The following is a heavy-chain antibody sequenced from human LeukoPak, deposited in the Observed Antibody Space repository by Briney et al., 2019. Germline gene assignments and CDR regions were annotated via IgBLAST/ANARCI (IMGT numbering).Heavy chain of an antibody. CDR3: AKPYSSSWYNFDY. J-gene: IGHJ4*02. CDR2: ISYDGSNK. Sequence: GGSLRLSCAASGFTFSSYGMHWVRQAPGKGLEWVAVISYDGSNKYYADSVKGRFTISRDNSKNTLYLQMNSLRAEDTAVYYCAKPYSSSWYNFDYWGQGTLVTVSS. V-gene: IGHV3-30*18. CDR1: GFTFSSYG. D-gene: IGHD6-13*01.